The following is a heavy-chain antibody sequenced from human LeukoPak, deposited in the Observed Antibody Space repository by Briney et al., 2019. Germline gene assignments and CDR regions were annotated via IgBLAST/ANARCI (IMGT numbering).Heavy chain of an antibody. V-gene: IGHV3-21*06. CDR3: ARGHYGVLTSSYKWTPDY. CDR2: ITSGGGYT. Sequence: GGSLRLSCAASGFTFSTYNMNWARQAPGKGLEWVSSITSGGGYTYYADSVKGRFTTSRDNAKNSLSLRLDSLRAEDTAVYYCARGHYGVLTSSYKWTPDYWGQGTLVTVSS. D-gene: IGHD3-9*01. J-gene: IGHJ4*02. CDR1: GFTFSTYN.